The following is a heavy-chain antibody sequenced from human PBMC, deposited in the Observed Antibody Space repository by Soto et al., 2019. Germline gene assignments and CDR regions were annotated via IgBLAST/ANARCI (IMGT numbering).Heavy chain of an antibody. D-gene: IGHD2-2*01. V-gene: IGHV3-30-3*01. CDR3: ARWTDIVVVPAYDY. J-gene: IGHJ4*02. CDR1: GFTFSSYA. Sequence: GSLRLSCAASGFTFSSYAMHWVRQAPGKGLEWVEVISYDGSNKYYADSVKGRFTISRDNSKNTLYLQMNSLRAEDTAVYYCARWTDIVVVPAYDYWGQGTLVTVSS. CDR2: ISYDGSNK.